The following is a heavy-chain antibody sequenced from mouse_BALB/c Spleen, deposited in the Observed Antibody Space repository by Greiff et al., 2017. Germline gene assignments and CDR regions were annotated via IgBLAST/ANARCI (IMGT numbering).Heavy chain of an antibody. D-gene: IGHD2-4*01. J-gene: IGHJ3*01. CDR3: ARREGYDYDGFAY. CDR2: ISYSGST. CDR1: GYSITSDYA. V-gene: IGHV3-2*02. Sequence: EVKLVESGPGLVKPSQSLSLTCTVTGYSITSDYAWNWIRQFPGNKLEWMGYISYSGSTSYNPSLKSRISITRDTSKNQFFLQLNSVTTEDTATYYCARREGYDYDGFAYWGQGTLVTVSA.